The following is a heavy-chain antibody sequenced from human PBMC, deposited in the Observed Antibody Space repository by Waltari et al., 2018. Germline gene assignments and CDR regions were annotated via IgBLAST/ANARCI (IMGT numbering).Heavy chain of an antibody. CDR1: GGTFSSYA. CDR2: IIPIFGTA. V-gene: IGHV1-69*12. Sequence: QVQLVQSGAEVKKPGSSGKVSCKASGGTFSSYAISWVRQAPGQGLEWMGGIIPIFGTANYAQKFQGRVTITAAASTSTAYMELSSLRSEDTAVYYCARDSLPYCSSTSCYVGYFQHWGQGTLVTVSS. D-gene: IGHD2-2*01. J-gene: IGHJ1*01. CDR3: ARDSLPYCSSTSCYVGYFQH.